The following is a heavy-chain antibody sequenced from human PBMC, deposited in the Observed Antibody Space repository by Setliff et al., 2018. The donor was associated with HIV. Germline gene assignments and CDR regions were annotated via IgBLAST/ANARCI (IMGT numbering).Heavy chain of an antibody. D-gene: IGHD3-9*01. V-gene: IGHV1-18*01. J-gene: IGHJ6*02. CDR2: ISAYTANT. Sequence: ASVKVSCKASGYTFPNYGITWVRQAPGQGLEWMGWISAYTANTNYAQNLQGRVTLTTDTSTSTAYMELRSLRSDDTAVYYCAREPHELRYFDWLLYPAYYYYGMDVWGQGTTVTVSS. CDR3: AREPHELRYFDWLLYPAYYYYGMDV. CDR1: GYTFPNYG.